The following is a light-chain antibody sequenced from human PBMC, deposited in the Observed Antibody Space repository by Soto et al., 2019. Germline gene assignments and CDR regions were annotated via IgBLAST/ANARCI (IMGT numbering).Light chain of an antibody. J-gene: IGLJ2*01. CDR3: QFYDSSLSGRGV. CDR1: SSNIGAGYD. V-gene: IGLV1-40*01. CDR2: GNS. Sequence: QSMLTQPPSVSGAPGQRVTISCTGSSSNIGAGYDVHWYQQLPGTAPKLLIYGNSNRPSGVPDRFSGSKSGTSASLAITGVQAEDEAYYYCQFYDSSLSGRGVFGGGTKLTVL.